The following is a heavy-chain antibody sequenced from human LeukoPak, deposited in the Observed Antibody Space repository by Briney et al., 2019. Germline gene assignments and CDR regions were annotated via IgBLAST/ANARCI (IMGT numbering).Heavy chain of an antibody. J-gene: IGHJ4*02. Sequence: PSETLSLTCAVSGYTIDSGYYWGWIRQPPGKGLEWIGSIYHSGSTYYNPSLKSRVTISVDTSKNQFSLKLSSVTAADTAVYYCARHFYDSSGYYHYYFDYWGQGTLVTVSS. CDR2: IYHSGST. CDR1: GYTIDSGYY. CDR3: ARHFYDSSGYYHYYFDY. D-gene: IGHD3-22*01. V-gene: IGHV4-38-2*01.